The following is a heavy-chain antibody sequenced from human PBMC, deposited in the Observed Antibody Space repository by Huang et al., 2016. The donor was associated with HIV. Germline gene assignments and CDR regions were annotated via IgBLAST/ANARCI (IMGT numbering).Heavy chain of an antibody. V-gene: IGHV3-30*02. CDR3: ARAVDGFNSKGFYMDV. D-gene: IGHD5-12*01. CDR2: MRSDGSNE. CDR1: GFIFDNFG. Sequence: QVQLVESGGGVVQPGGSLRPSCGAFGFIFDNFGMHWVRPAPVKGLEWVAFMRSDGSNEDNVESVKCLFSISRDNFENMVYLQMNSLGDGDTAIYYCARAVDGFNSKGFYMDVWGKGTAVIVSS. J-gene: IGHJ6*03.